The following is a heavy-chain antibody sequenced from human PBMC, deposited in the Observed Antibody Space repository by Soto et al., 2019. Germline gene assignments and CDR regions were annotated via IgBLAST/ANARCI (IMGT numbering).Heavy chain of an antibody. CDR3: AHRVLRTVFGLVTTTAIYFYF. V-gene: IGHV2-5*02. CDR1: GFSLTTSGVG. CDR2: IYWDDVK. Sequence: QITLNESGPTVVRPTETLTLTCRFSGFSLTTSGVGVGWIRQSPGKAPEWLALIYWDDVKRYSASLKSRLTITKDTSKNQVVLTVSDLDPTDTATYYCAHRVLRTVFGLVTTTAIYFYFWGQGTPVAVSS. D-gene: IGHD3-3*01. J-gene: IGHJ4*02.